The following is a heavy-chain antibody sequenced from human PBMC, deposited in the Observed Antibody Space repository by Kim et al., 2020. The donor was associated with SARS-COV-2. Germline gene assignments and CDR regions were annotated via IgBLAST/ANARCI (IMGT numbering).Heavy chain of an antibody. J-gene: IGHJ4*02. CDR2: IIAIFSTA. D-gene: IGHD5-18*01. CDR1: GVTFSSYA. CDR3: ARRSTAMVFDY. V-gene: IGHV1-69*13. Sequence: SVKVSCKASGVTFSSYAISWVRQAPGRGLEWMGGIIAIFSTANYAQKFQGRDTITADESTSTAYMELSSLRSEDTAVYYCARRSTAMVFDYWGQGTLVT.